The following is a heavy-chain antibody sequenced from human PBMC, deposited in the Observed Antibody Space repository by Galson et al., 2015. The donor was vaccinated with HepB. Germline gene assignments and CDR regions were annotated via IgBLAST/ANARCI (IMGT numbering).Heavy chain of an antibody. CDR3: ARGGVLTYYYGSGSSPDY. CDR2: INAGNGNT. J-gene: IGHJ4*02. CDR1: GYTFTSYA. D-gene: IGHD3-10*01. V-gene: IGHV1-3*01. Sequence: SVKVSCKASGYTFTSYAMHWVRQTPGQRLEWMGWINAGNGNTKYSQKFQGRVTITRDTSASTAYMELSSLRSEDTAVYYCARGGVLTYYYGSGSSPDYWGQGTLVTVSS.